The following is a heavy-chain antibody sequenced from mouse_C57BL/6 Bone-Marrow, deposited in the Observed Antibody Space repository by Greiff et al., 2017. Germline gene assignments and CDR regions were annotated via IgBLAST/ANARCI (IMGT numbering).Heavy chain of an antibody. D-gene: IGHD2-12*01. CDR1: GFSLPSYA. CDR2: IGTGGGT. J-gene: IGHJ4*01. CDR3: ARTPYYKGYYAMDY. Sequence: VQRVESGPGLVAPSQSLSITCTVSGFSLPSYAISWVRQPPGKGLEWLGVIGTGGGTNYNSALISRLSISKDNSKSQVFLKMNSLQTDDTARYYCARTPYYKGYYAMDYWGQGTSVTVSS. V-gene: IGHV2-9-1*01.